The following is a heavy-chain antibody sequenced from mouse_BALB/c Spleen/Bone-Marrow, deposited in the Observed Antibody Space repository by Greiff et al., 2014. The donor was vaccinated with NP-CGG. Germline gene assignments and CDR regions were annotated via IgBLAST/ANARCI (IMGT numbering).Heavy chain of an antibody. CDR3: AREGVDYFDY. V-gene: IGHV1-14*01. Sequence: VQLKESGPELVKPGASVKMSCKASGYTFTSYVMHWVKQKPGQGPEWIGYINPYNDGTKYNEKFKGKATLTSDKSSSTAYMELSSLTSEYSAVYYCAREGVDYFDYWGQGTTLTVSS. J-gene: IGHJ2*01. CDR1: GYTFTSYV. CDR2: INPYNDGT.